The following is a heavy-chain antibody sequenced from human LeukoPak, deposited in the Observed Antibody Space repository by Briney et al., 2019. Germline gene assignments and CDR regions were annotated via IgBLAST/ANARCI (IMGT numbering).Heavy chain of an antibody. D-gene: IGHD6-19*01. J-gene: IGHJ4*02. V-gene: IGHV1-69*05. Sequence: GASVKVSCKASGGTFNSYAISWVRQAAGQGHEWMGGIIPMFETANYAQKFQGRVTMTRDMSTSTVYMELSSLRSEDTAVYYCARAIAVAGLFDYWGQGTLVTVSS. CDR1: GGTFNSYA. CDR3: ARAIAVAGLFDY. CDR2: IIPMFETA.